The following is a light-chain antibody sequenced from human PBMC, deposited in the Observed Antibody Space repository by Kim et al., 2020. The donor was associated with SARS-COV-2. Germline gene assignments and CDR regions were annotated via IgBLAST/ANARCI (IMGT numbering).Light chain of an antibody. CDR3: QELQSYPLLN. Sequence: DIQLTQSPSFLTASVGDRVTITCRASQGIGSYLAWYQQKPGKAPKLLIYRASTLQSGVPSRFSGSGSGTEFTLTISSLQPEDFASYYCQELQSYPLLNFAGGTKVDIK. V-gene: IGKV1-9*01. CDR1: QGIGSY. CDR2: RAS. J-gene: IGKJ4*01.